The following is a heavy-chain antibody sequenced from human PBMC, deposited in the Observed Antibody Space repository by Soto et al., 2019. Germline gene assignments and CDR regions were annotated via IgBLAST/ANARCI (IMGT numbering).Heavy chain of an antibody. CDR3: VRGDNWNDEASDY. V-gene: IGHV3-33*01. Sequence: GGSLRLSWAASGFMFSNHGMHWVRQAPGKGLEWVAVIWSDGNNRYYADSVKGRFTISRDNSKNTVYLQMNSLRAEDTAVYYCVRGDNWNDEASDYWGQGT. CDR1: GFMFSNHG. J-gene: IGHJ4*02. D-gene: IGHD1-1*01. CDR2: IWSDGNNR.